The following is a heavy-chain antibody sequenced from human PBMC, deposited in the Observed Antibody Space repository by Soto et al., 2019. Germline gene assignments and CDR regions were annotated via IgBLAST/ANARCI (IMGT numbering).Heavy chain of an antibody. D-gene: IGHD2-21*01. Sequence: EVQLVESGGGLVQPGGSLRLSCAASGFTFSSYSMNWVRQAPGKGLEWVSSISSSSSYIYYADSVKGRFTISRDNAKNSLYLQMNSLRAEDTAVYYCARDPNFGGAPNWFDPWGQGTLVTVSS. V-gene: IGHV3-21*01. CDR2: ISSSSSYI. CDR3: ARDPNFGGAPNWFDP. J-gene: IGHJ5*02. CDR1: GFTFSSYS.